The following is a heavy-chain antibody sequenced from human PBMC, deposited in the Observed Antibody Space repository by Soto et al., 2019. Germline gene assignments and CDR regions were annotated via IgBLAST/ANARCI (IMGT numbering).Heavy chain of an antibody. CDR3: ARNYYYGMDV. V-gene: IGHV4-34*01. Sequence: SETLSLTCAVYGGSFSGYYWSWIRQPPGKGLEWIGEINHSGSTNYNPSLKSRVTISVDTSKNQFSLKLSSVTAADTAVYYCARNYYYGMDVWGQGTTVTVSS. J-gene: IGHJ6*02. CDR2: INHSGST. CDR1: GGSFSGYY.